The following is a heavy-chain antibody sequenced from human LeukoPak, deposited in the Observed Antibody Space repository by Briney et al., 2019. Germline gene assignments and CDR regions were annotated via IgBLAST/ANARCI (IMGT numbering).Heavy chain of an antibody. CDR3: ARHTPPVWSYYDFCSDYQDYYYYGMDV. V-gene: IGHV4-59*08. CDR2: IYYSGST. Sequence: SETLSLTCTVSGGSISSYYWSWIRQPPGKGLEWIGYIYYSGSTNYNPSLKSRVTISVDTSKNQFSLKLSSVTAADTAVYYCARHTPPVWSYYDFCSDYQDYYYYGMDVWGQGTTVTVSS. J-gene: IGHJ6*02. CDR1: GGSISSYY. D-gene: IGHD3-3*01.